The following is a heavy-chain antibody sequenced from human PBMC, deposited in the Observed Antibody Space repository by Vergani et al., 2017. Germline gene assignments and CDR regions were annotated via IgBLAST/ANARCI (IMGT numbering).Heavy chain of an antibody. D-gene: IGHD6-19*01. V-gene: IGHV3-43*01. J-gene: IGHJ6*02. CDR2: ISWDGGST. Sequence: EVQLVESGGVVVKPGGSLRLSCAASGFTFDDYTMHWVRQAPGKGLEWVSLISWDGGSTYYADSVQGRFTISRDNSNNSLYLQMNSLRTEDTALYYCAKDISGWREYYYYYYGMDVWGQGTTVTVSS. CDR3: AKDISGWREYYYYYYGMDV. CDR1: GFTFDDYT.